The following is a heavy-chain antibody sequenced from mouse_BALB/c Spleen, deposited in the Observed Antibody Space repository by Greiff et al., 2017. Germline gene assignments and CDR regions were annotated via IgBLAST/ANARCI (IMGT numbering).Heavy chain of an antibody. CDR3: ARGLLGYYAMDY. CDR2: ISSGGST. J-gene: IGHJ4*01. Sequence: DVKLVESGGGLVKPGGSLKLSCAASGFTFSSYAMSWVRQTPEKRLEWVASISSGGSTYYPDSVKGRFTISRDNARNILYLQMSSLRSEDTAMYYCARGLLGYYAMDYWGQGTSVTVSS. V-gene: IGHV5-6-5*01. CDR1: GFTFSSYA. D-gene: IGHD3-3*01.